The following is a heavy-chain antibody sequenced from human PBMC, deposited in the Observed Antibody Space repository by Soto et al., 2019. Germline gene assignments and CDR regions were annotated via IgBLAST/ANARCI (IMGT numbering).Heavy chain of an antibody. V-gene: IGHV3-30*03. CDR1: GISISTYA. Sequence: QVQLVESGGGVVQPGRSLTVSCAASGISISTYAMHWVRQAPGKGLEWVAVISQDGSVKYYADSVKGRFTISRDNPKNTLFLQMNSLGADDXXXXXXXXXXXNYYYYG. CDR3: XXXXXNYYYYG. J-gene: IGHJ6*01. CDR2: ISQDGSVK.